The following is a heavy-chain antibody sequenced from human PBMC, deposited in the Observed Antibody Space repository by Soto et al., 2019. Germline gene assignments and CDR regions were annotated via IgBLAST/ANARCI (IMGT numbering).Heavy chain of an antibody. J-gene: IGHJ4*02. CDR1: GYTFPTST. D-gene: IGHD4-17*01. Sequence: QLQLVQSGAEAKKPGASVKVSCKASGYTFPTSTISWLRQAPGQGVEWMGWIKAYSGNTNYAQKLQGRVTMTTDTTTSTAYMELRSLTTDDTAIYYCAIANYGDDDYWGQGTLVTVSS. V-gene: IGHV1-18*01. CDR2: IKAYSGNT. CDR3: AIANYGDDDY.